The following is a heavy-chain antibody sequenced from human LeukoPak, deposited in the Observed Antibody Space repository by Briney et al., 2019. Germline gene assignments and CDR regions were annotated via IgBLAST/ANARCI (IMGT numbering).Heavy chain of an antibody. CDR1: GFTFSSYS. D-gene: IGHD5-18*01. J-gene: IGHJ4*02. V-gene: IGHV3-21*01. CDR2: ISSSSSYI. Sequence: GGSLRLSCAASGFTFSSYSMNWVRQAPGKGLEWVSSISSSSSYIYYADSVKGRFTISRDNAKNSLYLQMNSLRAEDTAVYYCASTGYSYEYYFDYGGQGTLVTVSS. CDR3: ASTGYSYEYYFDY.